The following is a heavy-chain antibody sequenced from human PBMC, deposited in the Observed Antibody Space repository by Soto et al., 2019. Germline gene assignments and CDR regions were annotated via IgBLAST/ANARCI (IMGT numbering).Heavy chain of an antibody. Sequence: EVQLVESGGGLVQPGGSLRLSCEASGATFANYWMHWGRQAPGKGLVWVSRINNDGNDITYAGCVKGRFTASRDNAKHMLFLQINSLIVEHTAVYYRARDVPHNWFDSWGQRTLVTVSS. J-gene: IGHJ5*01. CDR2: INNDGNDI. CDR3: ARDVPHNWFDS. CDR1: GATFANYW. V-gene: IGHV3-74*01.